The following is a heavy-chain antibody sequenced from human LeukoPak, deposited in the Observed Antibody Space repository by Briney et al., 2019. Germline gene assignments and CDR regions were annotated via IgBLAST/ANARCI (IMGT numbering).Heavy chain of an antibody. CDR1: GFTFTNYW. CDR3: ARERDYYDSSGLPDY. D-gene: IGHD3-22*01. CDR2: IDIDGTGT. V-gene: IGHV3-74*01. Sequence: PGGSLRLSCAASGFTFTNYWMHWVRQAPGKGLVWVSRIDIDGTGTSYADSVKGRFTISRDNAKNSLYLQMNSLRAEDTAVYYCARERDYYDSSGLPDYWGQGTLVTVSS. J-gene: IGHJ4*02.